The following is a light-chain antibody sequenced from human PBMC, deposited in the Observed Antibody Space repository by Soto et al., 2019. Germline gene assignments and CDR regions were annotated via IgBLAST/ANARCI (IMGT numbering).Light chain of an antibody. Sequence: DIQMTQSPSTLSGSVGDRVTITCRASQTISSWLAWYQQKPGKAPKLLSYKASTLKSGVPSRFSGSGSGTEFTLTISSLQPDDFATYYCQHYNSYSEAFVQGTKVELK. CDR2: KAS. CDR1: QTISSW. V-gene: IGKV1-5*03. CDR3: QHYNSYSEA. J-gene: IGKJ1*01.